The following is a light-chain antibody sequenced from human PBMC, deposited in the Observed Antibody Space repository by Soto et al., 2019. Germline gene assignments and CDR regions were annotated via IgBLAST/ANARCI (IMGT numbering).Light chain of an antibody. CDR3: QKYDSDPRK. CDR1: QGISHY. CDR2: GSS. Sequence: DIQMTQSPSSLSASVGDRVTITCQAGQGISHYLAWYQQKPGKVPKLLIYGSSTLQSGVPSRFSGSGSGTDFTLTISSLQPEDVATYYCQKYDSDPRKFGQGTKVDIK. J-gene: IGKJ1*01. V-gene: IGKV1-27*01.